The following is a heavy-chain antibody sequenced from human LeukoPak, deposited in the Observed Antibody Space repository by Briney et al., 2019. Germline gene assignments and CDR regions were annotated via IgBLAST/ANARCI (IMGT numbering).Heavy chain of an antibody. CDR3: ARENTALDY. V-gene: IGHV4-39*07. D-gene: IGHD5-18*01. J-gene: IGHJ4*02. CDR2: IYYSGST. Sequence: PSETLSLTCTVSGGSISSSSYYWGWIRQPPGKGLEWIVSIYYSGSTYYHPSLKSQVTISVDTSKNQFSLKLSSVTAADTTVYYCARENTALDYWGQGTLVTVSS. CDR1: GGSISSSSYY.